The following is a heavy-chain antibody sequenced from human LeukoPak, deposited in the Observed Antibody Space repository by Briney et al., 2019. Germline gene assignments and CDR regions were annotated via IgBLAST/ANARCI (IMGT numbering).Heavy chain of an antibody. Sequence: GASVKVSCKASGYTFTSYDINWVRQATGQGLEWMGWMNPNSGNTGYAQKFQGRVTMTRNTSISTAYMELSSLRSEDTAVYYCARGSITIFGVADNWFDPWGQGTLVTVSS. CDR3: ARGSITIFGVADNWFDP. CDR1: GYTFTSYD. D-gene: IGHD3-3*01. CDR2: MNPNSGNT. V-gene: IGHV1-8*01. J-gene: IGHJ5*02.